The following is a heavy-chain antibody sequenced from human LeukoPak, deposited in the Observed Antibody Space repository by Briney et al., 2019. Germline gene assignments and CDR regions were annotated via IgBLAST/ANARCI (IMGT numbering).Heavy chain of an antibody. CDR1: GYTFTGYY. J-gene: IGHJ5*02. V-gene: IGHV1-2*02. Sequence: GASVKVSCKASGYTFTGYYMHWVRQAPGQGLEWMGWINPNSGGTNYAQKFQGRVTMTRDTSISTAYMELSRLRSDDTAVYYCARAPGLWFGELYGWFDPWGQGTLSPSPQ. D-gene: IGHD3-10*01. CDR3: ARAPGLWFGELYGWFDP. CDR2: INPNSGGT.